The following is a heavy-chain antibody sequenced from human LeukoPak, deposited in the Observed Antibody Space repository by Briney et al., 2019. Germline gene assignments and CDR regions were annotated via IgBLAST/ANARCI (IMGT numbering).Heavy chain of an antibody. CDR2: ISWNSGSI. Sequence: GGSLRLSCAASGFTFDDYAMHWVRQAPGKGLEWVSGISWNSGSIGYADSVKGRFTISRDNAKNSLYLQMNSLRAEDTAVYYCTTVLPTMVRGVTAPDAFDIWGQGTMVTVSS. CDR1: GFTFDDYA. D-gene: IGHD3-10*01. J-gene: IGHJ3*02. V-gene: IGHV3-9*01. CDR3: TTVLPTMVRGVTAPDAFDI.